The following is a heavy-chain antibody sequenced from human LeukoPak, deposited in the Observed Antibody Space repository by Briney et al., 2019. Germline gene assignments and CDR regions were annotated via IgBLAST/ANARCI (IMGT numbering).Heavy chain of an antibody. D-gene: IGHD2-21*01. CDR2: VYENGGTT. CDR3: AKDFRIGYSAHFDY. J-gene: IGHJ4*02. Sequence: GGSLRLSCVGSGFTFRSHAMSWVRQAPEKGLEFVSGVYENGGTTYYADSVKGRFSISRDNSKNTLYLQMDSLRGEDTAVYYCAKDFRIGYSAHFDYWGQGALVTVSS. CDR1: GFTFRSHA. V-gene: IGHV3-23*01.